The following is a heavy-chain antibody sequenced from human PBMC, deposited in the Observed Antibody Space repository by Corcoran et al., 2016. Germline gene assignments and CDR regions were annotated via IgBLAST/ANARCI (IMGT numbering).Heavy chain of an antibody. V-gene: IGHV6-1*01. D-gene: IGHD1-26*01. CDR2: TYYRSKWNN. Sequence: QVHLQQSGPGLVKPSQTLSLTCAISGDSVSSNSATWNWIRQSPSRGLEWLGRTYYRSKWNNDYAVSVKSRITINPDTSKTQVSLQLNTVTPEDTAVYYSARSAYYKEWFDPLGQGTLVTDSS. CDR1: GDSVSSNSAT. J-gene: IGHJ5*02. CDR3: ARSAYYKEWFDP.